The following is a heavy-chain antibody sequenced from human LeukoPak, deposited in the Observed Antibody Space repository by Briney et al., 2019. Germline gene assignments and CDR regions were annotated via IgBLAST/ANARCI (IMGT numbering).Heavy chain of an antibody. CDR1: GFSVSNNY. J-gene: IGHJ4*02. Sequence: PGGSLRLSCAGSGFSVSNNYMSWVRRAPGKGLEWVSGISGGGTAHYADSVMGRFTVSRDNSKNTLHLQMNSLRAEDTAVYYCARDDGRSGCAHWGQGTLVTVSS. D-gene: IGHD3-3*01. CDR3: ARDDGRSGCAH. CDR2: ISGGGTA. V-gene: IGHV3-53*01.